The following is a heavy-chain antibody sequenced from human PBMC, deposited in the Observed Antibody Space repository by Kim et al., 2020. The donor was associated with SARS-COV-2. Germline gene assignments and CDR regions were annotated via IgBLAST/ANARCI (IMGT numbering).Heavy chain of an antibody. CDR3: ARGRDFWSGATGWLDP. J-gene: IGHJ5*02. V-gene: IGHV4-59*01. CDR1: GGSISRYY. D-gene: IGHD3-3*01. Sequence: SETLSLTCTVSGGSISRYYLSWIRQSPGKGLEWIGYVYYSGGTNYNASLKSRVTISVDTSKNQFSLKLSSVTAADTAVYFCARGRDFWSGATGWLDPWGQGALVIVSS. CDR2: VYYSGGT.